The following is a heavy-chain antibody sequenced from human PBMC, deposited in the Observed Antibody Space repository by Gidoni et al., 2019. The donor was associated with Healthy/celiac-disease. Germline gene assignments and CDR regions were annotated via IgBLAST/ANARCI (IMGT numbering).Heavy chain of an antibody. V-gene: IGHV1-18*01. CDR2: ISAYNGNT. Sequence: QVQLVQSGAEVKKPGASVKVSCKASGYTFTSYGISWVRQAPGQGLEWMGWISAYNGNTNYAQKLQGRVTMTTDTSTSTAYMELRSLRSDDTAVYYCARDQTPSRYYYGSGSSGYYYYGMDVWGQGTTVTVSS. D-gene: IGHD3-10*01. J-gene: IGHJ6*02. CDR3: ARDQTPSRYYYGSGSSGYYYYGMDV. CDR1: GYTFTSYG.